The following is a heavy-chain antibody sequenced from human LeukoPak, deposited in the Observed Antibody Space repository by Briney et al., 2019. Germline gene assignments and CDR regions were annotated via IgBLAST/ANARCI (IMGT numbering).Heavy chain of an antibody. CDR2: IYTSGST. Sequence: PSQTLSLTCTVSGGSISSGSYYWSWIRQPAGKGLERIGRIYTSGSTNYNPSLKSRVTISVDTSKNQFSLKLSSVTAADTAVYYCAREGVASPGDYWGQGTLVTVSS. V-gene: IGHV4-61*02. CDR1: GGSISSGSYY. J-gene: IGHJ4*02. D-gene: IGHD5-12*01. CDR3: AREGVASPGDY.